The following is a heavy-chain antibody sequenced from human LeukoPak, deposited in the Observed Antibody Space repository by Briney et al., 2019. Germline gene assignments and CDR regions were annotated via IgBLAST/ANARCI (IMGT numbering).Heavy chain of an antibody. D-gene: IGHD6-19*01. CDR1: GFSFSNYA. V-gene: IGHV3-23*01. CDR2: IDASGGAT. CDR3: AKGSGSGWYGWFAP. Sequence: GGSLRLSCAASGFSFSNYAMYWVRQAPGKGREWVSSIDASGGATYYADFVKGRFTISRDNSKNTFYLQMNSLRGEDTAVYSCAKGSGSGWYGWFAPWGQGTLVTVSS. J-gene: IGHJ5*02.